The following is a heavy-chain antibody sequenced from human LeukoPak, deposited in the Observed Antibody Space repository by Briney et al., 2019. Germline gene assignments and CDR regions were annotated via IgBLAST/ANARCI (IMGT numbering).Heavy chain of an antibody. CDR2: INSDGSSA. D-gene: IGHD2-2*01. J-gene: IGHJ6*03. CDR1: GFTFSSYW. CDR3: ARDLWGVVVPAADYYYYMDV. Sequence: GGSLRLSCAASGFTFSSYWMHWVRQAPGKGLVWVSRINSDGSSASYADSVKGRFTISRDNAKKTLYLQMNSLRAEDTAVYYCARDLWGVVVPAADYYYYMDVWGKGTTVTVSS. V-gene: IGHV3-74*01.